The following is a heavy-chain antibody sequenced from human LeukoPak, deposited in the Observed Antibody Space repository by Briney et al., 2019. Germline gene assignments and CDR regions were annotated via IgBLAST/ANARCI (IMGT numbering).Heavy chain of an antibody. J-gene: IGHJ4*02. V-gene: IGHV3-23*01. D-gene: IGHD1-26*01. CDR2: VSGSGGST. CDR1: GFIFANYA. CDR3: AKGVGATTMWTFDY. Sequence: GGSLRLSCAASGFIFANYAMSWVRQVPGKGLEWVSVVSGSGGSTYYAGSVKGRFTISRDNSKNTLYLQMNSLRAEDTAVYYCAKGVGATTMWTFDYWGQGTLVTVSS.